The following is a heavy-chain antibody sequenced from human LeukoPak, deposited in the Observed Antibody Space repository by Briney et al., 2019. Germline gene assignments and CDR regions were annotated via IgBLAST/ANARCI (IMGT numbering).Heavy chain of an antibody. J-gene: IGHJ4*02. CDR2: ITGGGDNT. CDR3: AIVSWSGYHS. V-gene: IGHV3-23*01. CDR1: GFIFSGDD. Sequence: GGSLRLSCAASGFIFSGDDMNWVRQAPGTGLDWVSGITGGGDNTFYADSVKGRLTISRDNSKNTVYLQMNSLRAEDTAIYYCAIVSWSGYHSWGQGILVTVSS. D-gene: IGHD3-3*01.